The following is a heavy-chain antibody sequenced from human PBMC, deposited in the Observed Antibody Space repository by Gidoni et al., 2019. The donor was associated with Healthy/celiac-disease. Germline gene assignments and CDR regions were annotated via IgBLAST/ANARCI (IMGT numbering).Heavy chain of an antibody. V-gene: IGHV3-11*06. CDR3: ARESLGGRGAFDI. J-gene: IGHJ3*02. CDR1: GFTFSDYY. D-gene: IGHD2-15*01. CDR2: ISSSSSYT. Sequence: QVQLVESGGGLVKPGGSLRLYCAASGFTFSDYYMSWIRQAPGKGLEWVSYISSSSSYTNYADSVKGRFTISRDNAKNSLYLQMNSLRAEDTAVYYCARESLGGRGAFDIWGQGTMVTVSS.